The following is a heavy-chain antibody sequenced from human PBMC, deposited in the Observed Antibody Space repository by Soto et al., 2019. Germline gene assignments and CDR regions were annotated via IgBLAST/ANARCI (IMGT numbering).Heavy chain of an antibody. V-gene: IGHV4-30-2*01. CDR2: IYHSGST. J-gene: IGHJ4*02. D-gene: IGHD5-12*01. CDR1: GGSISSGGYS. CDR3: ARVTRGYSGYVDY. Sequence: SETLSLTCAVSGGSISSGGYSWSWIRQPPGKGLEWIRYIYHSGSTYYNPSLKSRVTISVDRSKNQFSLKLSSVTAADTAVYYCARVTRGYSGYVDYWGQGTLVTVSS.